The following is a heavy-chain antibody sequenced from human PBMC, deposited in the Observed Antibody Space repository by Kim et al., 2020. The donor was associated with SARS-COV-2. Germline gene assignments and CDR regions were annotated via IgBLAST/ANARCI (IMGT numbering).Heavy chain of an antibody. J-gene: IGHJ4*01. CDR2: IYYSAGA. CDR3: ARHGRSGGGYCWAIDY. V-gene: IGHV4-59*08. CDR1: GGSISSNY. D-gene: IGHD2-21*02. Sequence: SETLSLTCTVSGGSISSNYWTWIRQPPGMGLEWIGQIYYSAGASYNPSLKSRATISVDTSKNQFSLRLSSVTAADTAVYYCARHGRSGGGYCWAIDY.